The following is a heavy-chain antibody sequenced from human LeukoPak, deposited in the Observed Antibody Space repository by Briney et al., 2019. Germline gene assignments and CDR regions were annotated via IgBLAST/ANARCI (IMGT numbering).Heavy chain of an antibody. V-gene: IGHV1-2*02. CDR2: INPNSGGT. Sequence: ASVKVSCKTSGYTFTGYYIHWVRQAPGQGLEWMGWINPNSGGTNFAQKFQDRVTMTRDTSINTVHMDLSRLTSDDTAVYYCARDRVPATIAPFDYWGQGTLVTVSS. J-gene: IGHJ4*02. D-gene: IGHD2-2*01. CDR1: GYTFTGYY. CDR3: ARDRVPATIAPFDY.